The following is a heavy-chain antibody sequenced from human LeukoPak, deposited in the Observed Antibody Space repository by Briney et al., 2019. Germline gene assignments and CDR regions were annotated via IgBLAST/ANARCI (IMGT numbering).Heavy chain of an antibody. J-gene: IGHJ4*02. D-gene: IGHD6-19*01. CDR1: GYTFSSYA. CDR2: ISYDGSNK. V-gene: IGHV3-30-3*01. CDR3: ASRSVAGTLSYFDY. Sequence: PGGSLRLSCAASGYTFSSYAMHWVRQAPGKGLEWVAVISYDGSNKYYADSVKGRFTISRDNSKNTLYLQMNSLRAEDTAVYYCASRSVAGTLSYFDYWGQGTLVTVSS.